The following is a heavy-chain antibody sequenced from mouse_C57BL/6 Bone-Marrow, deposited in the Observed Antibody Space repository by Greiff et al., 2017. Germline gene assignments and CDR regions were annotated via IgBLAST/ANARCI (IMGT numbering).Heavy chain of an antibody. Sequence: QVQLQQSGAELMKPGASVKLSCKATGYTFTGYWIEWVKQRPGHGLEWIGEILPGSGSTNYNEKFKGKATFTADTSSNTAYLQLSSLTTEDSAIYYCARDGTTGVALYYYAMDYWGQGTSVTVSS. CDR2: ILPGSGST. CDR1: GYTFTGYW. V-gene: IGHV1-9*01. D-gene: IGHD1-1*01. J-gene: IGHJ4*01. CDR3: ARDGTTGVALYYYAMDY.